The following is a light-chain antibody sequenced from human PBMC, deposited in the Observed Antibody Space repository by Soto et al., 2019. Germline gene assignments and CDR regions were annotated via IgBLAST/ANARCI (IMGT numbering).Light chain of an antibody. Sequence: QSVLTQDASVSGSPGQSITISCTGTSSDVGGYNYVSWYQQHPGKAPKLVIYDVFTRPSGVSNRFSGSKSGNTASLTISALQAEDEADYYCTSWTSTSTYVLGSGTKVTVL. J-gene: IGLJ1*01. CDR2: DVF. CDR3: TSWTSTSTYV. V-gene: IGLV2-14*03. CDR1: SSDVGGYNY.